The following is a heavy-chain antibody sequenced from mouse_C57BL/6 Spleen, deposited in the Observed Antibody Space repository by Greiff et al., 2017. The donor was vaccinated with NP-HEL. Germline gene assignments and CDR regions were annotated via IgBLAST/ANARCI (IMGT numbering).Heavy chain of an antibody. D-gene: IGHD1-1*01. V-gene: IGHV1-26*01. J-gene: IGHJ1*03. CDR1: GYTFTDYY. CDR3: ARSGYYGGSYRYFDV. Sequence: VQLQQSGPELVKPGASVKISCKASGYTFTDYYMNWVKQSHGKSLEWIGDINPNNGGTSYNQKFKGKATLTVDKSSSTAYMELRSLTSEDSAVYYCARSGYYGGSYRYFDVWGTGTTVTVSS. CDR2: INPNNGGT.